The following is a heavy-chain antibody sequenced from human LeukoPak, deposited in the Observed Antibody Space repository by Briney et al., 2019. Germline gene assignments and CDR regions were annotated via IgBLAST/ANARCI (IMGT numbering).Heavy chain of an antibody. J-gene: IGHJ4*02. CDR3: TTVSRYSGSYRFDY. Sequence: GGSLRLSCAASGFTVGSAWMSWVRQAPGKGLEWVGRIKSKTDGGTTDYAAPVKGRFTISRDDSKNTLYLQMNSLKTEDTAVYYCTTVSRYSGSYRFDYWGQGTLVTVSS. CDR1: GFTVGSAW. CDR2: IKSKTDGGTT. V-gene: IGHV3-15*01. D-gene: IGHD1-26*01.